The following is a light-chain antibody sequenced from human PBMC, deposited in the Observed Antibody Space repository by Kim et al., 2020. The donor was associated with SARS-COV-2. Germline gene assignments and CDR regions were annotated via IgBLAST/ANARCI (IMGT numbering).Light chain of an antibody. J-gene: IGLJ2*01. CDR3: NSWDTSSFYVV. CDR2: GKN. CDR1: SLRLSY. Sequence: SSELTQDPAVSVALGQTVTITCQGDSLRLSYASWYQQKPGQAPLLVIYGKNSRPSGIPDRFSGSSSGTTASLTITGAQAEDEADYYCNSWDTSSFYVVFGRGTQLTVL. V-gene: IGLV3-19*01.